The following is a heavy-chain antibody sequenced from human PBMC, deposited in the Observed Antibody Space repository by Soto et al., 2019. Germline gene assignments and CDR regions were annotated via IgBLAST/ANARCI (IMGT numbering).Heavy chain of an antibody. CDR2: IGIGSSTK. CDR3: ARGNCGGDCFDAFDF. CDR1: GCTFRNYG. Sequence: PWLSLRVSCAASGCTFRNYGMNWVRQAQGKGLEWVSYIGIGSSTKYYADSVKGRFTISRDNAKNSLYLQMNSLRAEDTAVYYCARGNCGGDCFDAFDFWGQGTMVTVS. D-gene: IGHD2-21*02. J-gene: IGHJ3*01. V-gene: IGHV3-48*01.